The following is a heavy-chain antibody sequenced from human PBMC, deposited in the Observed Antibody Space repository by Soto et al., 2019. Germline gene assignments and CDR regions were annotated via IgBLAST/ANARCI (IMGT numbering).Heavy chain of an antibody. V-gene: IGHV1-69*01. Sequence: QVQLVQSGADVKKPGSSVKVSCKASGGSFGSSAISWVRQAPAQGLEWMGEIIPVFDKANYAQNFQGRLTITADEPTGTVFMHLSSLRSEDTAVYFCARLRRDWGDAFDLWGLGTLVTVSS. J-gene: IGHJ3*01. CDR3: ARLRRDWGDAFDL. D-gene: IGHD3-16*01. CDR2: IIPVFDKA. CDR1: GGSFGSSA.